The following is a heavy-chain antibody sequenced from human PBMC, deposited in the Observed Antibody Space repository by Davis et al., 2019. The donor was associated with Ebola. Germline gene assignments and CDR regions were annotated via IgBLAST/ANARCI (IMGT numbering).Heavy chain of an antibody. D-gene: IGHD3-9*01. J-gene: IGHJ4*02. Sequence: GSLTLSCAASGFTFTTYALSWVRQAPGQGLAWVSTISYSGGSTYYADSVKGRFTISRDNSKNTLYLQMNSLRAEDTAVYYCAKGGYFDSLEIDSWGQGTLVTVSS. CDR3: AKGGYFDSLEIDS. CDR2: ISYSGGST. CDR1: GFTFTTYA. V-gene: IGHV3-23*01.